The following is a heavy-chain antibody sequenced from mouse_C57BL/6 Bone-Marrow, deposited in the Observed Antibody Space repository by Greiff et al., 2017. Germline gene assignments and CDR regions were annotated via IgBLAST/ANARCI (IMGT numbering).Heavy chain of an antibody. Sequence: EVQGVESGGGLVQPKGSLKLSCAASGFTFNTYAMHWVRQAPGKGLEWVARIRSKSSNYATYYADSVKDRFTISRDDSQSMLYLQMNNLKTEDTAMYYCVTTVVANWYFDVWGTGTTVTVSS. CDR3: VTTVVANWYFDV. J-gene: IGHJ1*03. CDR2: IRSKSSNYAT. CDR1: GFTFNTYA. D-gene: IGHD1-1*01. V-gene: IGHV10-3*01.